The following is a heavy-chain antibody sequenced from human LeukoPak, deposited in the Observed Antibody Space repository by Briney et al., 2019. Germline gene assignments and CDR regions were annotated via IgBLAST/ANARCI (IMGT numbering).Heavy chain of an antibody. J-gene: IGHJ4*02. CDR1: GFTFSSYA. Sequence: GGSLRLSCAASGFTFSSYAMSWARQAPGKGLEWVSAISGSGGSTYYADSVKGRFTISRDNSKNTLYLQMNSLRAEDTAVYYCAKGYFDWLLLFDYWGQGTLVTVSS. CDR3: AKGYFDWLLLFDY. V-gene: IGHV3-23*01. CDR2: ISGSGGST. D-gene: IGHD3-9*01.